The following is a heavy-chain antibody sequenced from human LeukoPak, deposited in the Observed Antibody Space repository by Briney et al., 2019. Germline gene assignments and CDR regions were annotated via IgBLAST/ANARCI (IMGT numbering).Heavy chain of an antibody. Sequence: SETLSLTCAVYGGSFSGYYWSWIRQPPGKGLEWIGEINHSGSTNYNPSLKSRVTISVDTSKNQFSLKLSSVTAADTAVYYCAGYVLRYFAFDYWGQGTLVTVSS. D-gene: IGHD3-9*01. J-gene: IGHJ4*02. CDR1: GGSFSGYY. CDR2: INHSGST. V-gene: IGHV4-34*01. CDR3: AGYVLRYFAFDY.